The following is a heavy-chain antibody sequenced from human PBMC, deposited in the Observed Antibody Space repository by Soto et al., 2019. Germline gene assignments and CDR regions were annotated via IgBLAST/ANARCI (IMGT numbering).Heavy chain of an antibody. CDR2: ITWDGGIT. V-gene: IGHV3-43*01. CDR3: TKLNQPPYS. J-gene: IGHJ4*02. Sequence: EVHLVESGGVVVQPGGSLRLSCAASGFTFDDYTMHWVRQAPGKGLEWVALITWDGGITYYADSVKGRFTISRDNSKNSLYLQMNSLRSEETALYYCTKLNQPPYSWGQGTLVTVSS. D-gene: IGHD2-2*01. CDR1: GFTFDDYT.